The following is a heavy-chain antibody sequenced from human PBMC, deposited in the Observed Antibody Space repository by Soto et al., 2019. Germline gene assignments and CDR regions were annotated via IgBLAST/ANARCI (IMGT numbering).Heavy chain of an antibody. V-gene: IGHV4-30-4*01. D-gene: IGHD4-17*01. J-gene: IGHJ4*02. CDR1: GGSISSGDYY. CDR2: IYYSGST. CDR3: ARDPLPGGDYDDDYGYYGVDY. Sequence: QVQLQESGPGLVKPSQTLSLTCTVSGGSISSGDYYWSWIRQPPGKGLEWIGYIYYSGSTYYNPSLKSRVTVSVDTSKNQFSLKLISVTAADTAVYYCARDPLPGGDYDDDYGYYGVDYWGQGTLVTVSS.